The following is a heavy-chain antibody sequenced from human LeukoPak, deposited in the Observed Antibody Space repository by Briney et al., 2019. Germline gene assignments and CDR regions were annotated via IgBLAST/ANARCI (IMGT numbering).Heavy chain of an antibody. CDR1: GFTFSSYW. CDR3: ATYSYGYGPDY. J-gene: IGHJ4*02. V-gene: IGHV3-7*03. CDR2: IKQNGSEK. D-gene: IGHD5-18*01. Sequence: GGSLRLSCAASGFTFSSYWMSWVRQAPGKGLEWVANIKQNGSEKYYVDSVKGRFTISRDNAKNSLYLQMNSLRAEDTAVYYCATYSYGYGPDYWGQGTLVTVSS.